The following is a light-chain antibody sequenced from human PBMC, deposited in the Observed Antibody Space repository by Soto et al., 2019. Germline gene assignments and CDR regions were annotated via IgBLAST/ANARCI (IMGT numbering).Light chain of an antibody. J-gene: IGKJ4*01. CDR2: SAS. CDR3: LQESNYPLT. Sequence: IQMTQSPSSLSASVGDRVTITCRASQGVRDDVGWYQQKPGKAPKLLIYSASTLQSGVPSRFSGSGXGTDFTLTISGLQPEXXXXXXXLQESNYPLTFGGGTKVEIK. CDR1: QGVRDD. V-gene: IGKV1-6*01.